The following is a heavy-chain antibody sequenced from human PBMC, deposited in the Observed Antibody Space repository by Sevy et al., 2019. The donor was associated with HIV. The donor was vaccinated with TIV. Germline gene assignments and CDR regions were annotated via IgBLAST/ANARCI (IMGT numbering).Heavy chain of an antibody. V-gene: IGHV3-49*01. Sequence: GGSLRLSCTTSGFTFDDYAMTWFRQAPGKGLEWVAFITRNSYEAYGGTTHYAASVTGRFIISRDGSKSIAYLQMNSLKTEDSSVYYCTGGLATADTPEYYFDYWGQGTLVTVSS. D-gene: IGHD5-12*01. CDR1: GFTFDDYA. J-gene: IGHJ4*02. CDR3: TGGLATADTPEYYFDY. CDR2: ITRNSYEAYGGTT.